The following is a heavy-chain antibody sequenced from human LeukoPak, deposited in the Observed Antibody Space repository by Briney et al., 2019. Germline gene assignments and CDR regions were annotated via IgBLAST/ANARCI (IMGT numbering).Heavy chain of an antibody. Sequence: KPSETLSLTCTVSGGSINSNSFYWGWIRHPPGKELEWIGSIYFTGSTYYNPSLKSRVIISVDTSKNQFSLKLRSMTAADTAVYYCARVGQYSSSSIDYWGQGTLVTVSS. CDR1: GGSINSNSFY. CDR2: IYFTGST. V-gene: IGHV4-39*01. J-gene: IGHJ4*02. CDR3: ARVGQYSSSSIDY. D-gene: IGHD6-6*01.